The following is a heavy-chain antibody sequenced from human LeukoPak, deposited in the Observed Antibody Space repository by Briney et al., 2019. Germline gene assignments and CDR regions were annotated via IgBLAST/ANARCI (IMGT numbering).Heavy chain of an antibody. V-gene: IGHV4-59*01. CDR1: GGSISSYY. D-gene: IGHD2/OR15-2a*01. CDR2: IYYSGST. J-gene: IGHJ3*02. CDR3: ARDFSAAFDI. Sequence: SETLSLTCTVSGGSISSYYWSWIRQPPGKGLEWIGYIYYSGSTNYNPSLKSRVTISVDTSKNQFSLKLSSVTAADTAVYYCARDFSAAFDIWGQGTMVTVSS.